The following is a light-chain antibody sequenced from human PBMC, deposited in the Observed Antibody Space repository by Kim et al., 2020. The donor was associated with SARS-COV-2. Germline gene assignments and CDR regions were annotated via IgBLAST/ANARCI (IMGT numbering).Light chain of an antibody. V-gene: IGLV1-44*01. Sequence: QGVTSSCSEGSSNIGSNTVNWYQQRPGTAPKLLLYSNDLRPSGVPDRFSGSRSGTSASLAINGLQSEDEADYYCASWDDSLNGLWVFGGGTQLTVL. CDR3: ASWDDSLNGLWV. CDR1: SSNIGSNT. CDR2: SND. J-gene: IGLJ3*02.